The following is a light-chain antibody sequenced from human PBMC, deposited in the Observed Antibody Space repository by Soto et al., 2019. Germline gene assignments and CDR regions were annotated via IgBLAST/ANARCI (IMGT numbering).Light chain of an antibody. Sequence: EIVITPSPATLSVSPGDRVTLSCRASQSISSYLAWYQQKPGQAPRLLIYDASTRATGIPDRFSGSGSGTDFTLTISRLEPEDFAVYFCQQYGSATITFGQGTRLEI. V-gene: IGKV3-20*01. CDR1: QSISSY. CDR3: QQYGSATIT. J-gene: IGKJ5*01. CDR2: DAS.